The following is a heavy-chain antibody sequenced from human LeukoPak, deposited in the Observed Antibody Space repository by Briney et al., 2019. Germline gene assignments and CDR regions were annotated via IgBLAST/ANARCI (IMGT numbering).Heavy chain of an antibody. CDR2: ISSSGSTI. Sequence: SGGSLRLSCAASGFSFSSYWMSWIRQAPGKGLEWVSYISSSGSTIYYADSVKGRFTISRDNAKNSLYLQMNSLRAEDTAVYYCARDRMAFDYWGQGTLVTVSS. D-gene: IGHD5-24*01. CDR3: ARDRMAFDY. J-gene: IGHJ4*02. V-gene: IGHV3-11*01. CDR1: GFSFSSYW.